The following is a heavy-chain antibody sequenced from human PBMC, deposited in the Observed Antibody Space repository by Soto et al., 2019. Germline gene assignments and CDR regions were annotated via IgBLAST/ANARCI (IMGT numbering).Heavy chain of an antibody. CDR1: GFTFSSYD. V-gene: IGHV3-13*01. Sequence: GALRLSCAASGFTFSSYDMHWVRQATGKGLEWVSAIGTAGDTYYPGSVKGRFTISRENAKNSLYLQMNSLRAEDMALYYCARRGYGSRWPNVYMDVWGKGTTVTVSS. CDR3: ARRGYGSRWPNVYMDV. D-gene: IGHD6-13*01. J-gene: IGHJ6*03. CDR2: IGTAGDT.